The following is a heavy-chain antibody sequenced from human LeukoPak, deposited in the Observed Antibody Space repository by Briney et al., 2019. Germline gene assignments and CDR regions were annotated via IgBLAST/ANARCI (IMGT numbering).Heavy chain of an antibody. CDR3: AKDVWRWFVELLLHDY. Sequence: GRSLRLSCAASGVSFSSYGMHWVRQAPRKGLEWVAVISYDGSNKYYADSVKGRFTISRDNSKNTLYLQMNSLRAEDTAVYYCAKDVWRWFVELLLHDYWGQGTLVTVSS. J-gene: IGHJ4*02. V-gene: IGHV3-30*18. CDR2: ISYDGSNK. CDR1: GVSFSSYG. D-gene: IGHD3-10*01.